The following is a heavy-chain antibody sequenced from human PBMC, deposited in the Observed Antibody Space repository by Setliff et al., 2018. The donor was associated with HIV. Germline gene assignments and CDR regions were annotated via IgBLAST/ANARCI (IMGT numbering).Heavy chain of an antibody. CDR1: GGSISSDDYY. D-gene: IGHD2-15*01. CDR2: ITYSGSA. V-gene: IGHV4-30-4*08. J-gene: IGHJ4*02. Sequence: LSLTCTVSGGSISSDDYYWNWIRQPPGKGLEWIGYITYSGSAYYNPSLKSRVTISIDTSNNQISLRLSSVTAADTAIYYCARGVPLLPPNFWGQGTLVTVSS. CDR3: ARGVPLLPPNF.